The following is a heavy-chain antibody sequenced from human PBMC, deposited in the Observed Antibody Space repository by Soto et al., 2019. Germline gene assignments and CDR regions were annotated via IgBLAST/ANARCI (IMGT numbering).Heavy chain of an antibody. CDR1: GYTFTSYY. V-gene: IGHV1-46*01. J-gene: IGHJ6*02. CDR2: INPSGGST. Sequence: ASVKVSCKASGYTFTSYYMHWVRQAPGQGIEWMGIINPSGGSTSYAQKFQGRVTMTRDTSTSTVYMELSSLRSEDTAVYYCASADCGNSVYYYYVKDFRGQGTTVTVS. D-gene: IGHD2-21*02. CDR3: ASADCGNSVYYYYVKDF.